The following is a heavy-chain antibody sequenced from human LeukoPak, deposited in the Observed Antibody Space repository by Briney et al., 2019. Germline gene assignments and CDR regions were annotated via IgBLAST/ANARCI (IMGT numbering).Heavy chain of an antibody. CDR2: IYTSGST. V-gene: IGHV4-61*02. CDR1: GGSISSDSYY. CDR3: ARDLDDYGDYYFDY. J-gene: IGHJ4*02. D-gene: IGHD4-17*01. Sequence: SETLSLTCTVSGGSISSDSYYWSWIRQPAGKGLEWIGRIYTSGSTNYNPSLKSRVTMSVDTSKNQFSLKLSSVTAADTAVYYCARDLDDYGDYYFDYWGQGTLVTVSS.